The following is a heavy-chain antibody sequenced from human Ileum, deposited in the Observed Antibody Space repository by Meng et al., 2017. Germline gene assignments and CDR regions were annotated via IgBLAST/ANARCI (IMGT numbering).Heavy chain of an antibody. CDR2: IYPGDSDT. D-gene: IGHD6-19*01. CDR3: ARRGITVANRDVAFDI. J-gene: IGHJ3*02. Sequence: GGSLRLSCKGSGYSFTAYWIGWVRQMPGRGLEWMGIIYPGDSDTRYSPSFQGQVTISADKSITTAYLQWSSLKASDSAIYYCARRGITVANRDVAFDIWGQGTGVTVSS. V-gene: IGHV5-51*01. CDR1: GYSFTAYW.